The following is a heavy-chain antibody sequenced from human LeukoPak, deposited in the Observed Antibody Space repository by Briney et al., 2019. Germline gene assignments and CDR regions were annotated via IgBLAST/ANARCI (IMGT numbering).Heavy chain of an antibody. CDR2: IKTDGSST. D-gene: IGHD3-10*01. V-gene: IGHV3-74*01. CDR3: ARDMEGGVGELPNWFDP. Sequence: GGSLRLSCSASGFTFSSFWMHWVRQTPGKGLVWVSRIKTDGSSTDYADSVKGRFTISRDNAKNSLYLQMNSLRAEDTAVYYCARDMEGGVGELPNWFDPWGQGTLVTVSS. J-gene: IGHJ5*02. CDR1: GFTFSSFW.